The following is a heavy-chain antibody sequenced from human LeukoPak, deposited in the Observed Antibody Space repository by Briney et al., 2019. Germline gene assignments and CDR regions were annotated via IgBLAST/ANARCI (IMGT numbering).Heavy chain of an antibody. CDR1: GGTFSSYA. J-gene: IGHJ3*02. CDR3: AGRLRYFDQGAFDI. Sequence: ASVKVSCKASGGTFSSYAISWVRQAPGQGLEWMGGIIPIFGTANYAQKFQGRVTVTADKSTSTAYPELSSLRSEDTAVYYCAGRLRYFDQGAFDIWGQGTMVTVSS. CDR2: IIPIFGTA. V-gene: IGHV1-69*06. D-gene: IGHD3-9*01.